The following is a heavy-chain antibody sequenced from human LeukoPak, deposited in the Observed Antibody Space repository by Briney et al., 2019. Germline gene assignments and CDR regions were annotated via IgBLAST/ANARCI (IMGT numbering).Heavy chain of an antibody. CDR3: ARDTYYDFWCGYNV. V-gene: IGHV1-69*13. CDR2: IIPIFGTA. Sequence: SVKASCKASGGTFSSYAISWVRQAPGQGLEWMGGIIPIFGTANYAQKFQGRVTITADESTSTAYMELSSLRSEDTAVYYCARDTYYDFWCGYNVWGQGTLVTVSS. CDR1: GGTFSSYA. D-gene: IGHD3-3*01. J-gene: IGHJ4*02.